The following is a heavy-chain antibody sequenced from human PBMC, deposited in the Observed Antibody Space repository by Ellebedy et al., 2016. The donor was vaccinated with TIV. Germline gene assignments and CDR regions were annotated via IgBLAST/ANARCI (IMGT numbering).Heavy chain of an antibody. CDR1: GGTFSSYA. CDR3: ARDGGPDSGSYYPYYYYYGMDV. J-gene: IGHJ6*02. V-gene: IGHV1-69*06. D-gene: IGHD1-26*01. CDR2: IIPIFGTA. Sequence: SVKVSCXASGGTFSSYAISWVRQAPGQGLEWMGGIIPIFGTANYAQKFQGRVTITADKSTSTAYMELSSLRSEDTAVYYCARDGGPDSGSYYPYYYYYGMDVWGQGTTVTVSS.